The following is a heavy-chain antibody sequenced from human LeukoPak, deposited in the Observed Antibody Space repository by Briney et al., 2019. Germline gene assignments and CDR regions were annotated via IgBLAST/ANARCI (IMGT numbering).Heavy chain of an antibody. CDR1: GFTFSSYA. D-gene: IGHD1-26*01. Sequence: TGGSLRLSCAASGFTFSSYAMSWVRQAPGKGLEWVSAISGSGGTTYYADSLKGRFTISRDNSKNTLYLQVNGLRAEDTAIYYCAKDCKFTGSYRSAEHRGQGTLVTVSS. V-gene: IGHV3-23*01. CDR3: AKDCKFTGSYRSAEH. J-gene: IGHJ4*02. CDR2: ISGSGGTT.